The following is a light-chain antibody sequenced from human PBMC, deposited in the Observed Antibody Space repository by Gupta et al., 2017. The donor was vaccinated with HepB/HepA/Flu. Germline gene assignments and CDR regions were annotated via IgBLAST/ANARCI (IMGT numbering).Light chain of an antibody. J-gene: IGLJ2*01. CDR2: QDS. Sequence: SYELTQPPSVSVSPGQTASITCSGDKLGDKYACWYQQKPGQSPVLVIYQDSKRPSGIPERFSGSNSGNTATLTISGTQAMDEADYYCQAWDSLVVFGGGTKLTV. CDR3: QAWDSLVV. V-gene: IGLV3-1*01. CDR1: KLGDKY.